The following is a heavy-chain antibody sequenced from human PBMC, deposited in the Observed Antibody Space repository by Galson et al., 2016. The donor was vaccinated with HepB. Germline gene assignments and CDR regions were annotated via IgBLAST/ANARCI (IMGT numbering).Heavy chain of an antibody. V-gene: IGHV3-48*02. J-gene: IGHJ4*02. D-gene: IGHD6-19*01. CDR1: GFTVSTYN. Sequence: SLRLSCEVSGFTVSTYNMHWVRQAPGKGPEWIAFTSSSSGVTFYADSVKGRFTISRDNANNSLYLHMNSLRDEDTAVYYCASPGGWFRNWGQGTLVTVSS. CDR3: ASPGGWFRN. CDR2: TSSSSGVT.